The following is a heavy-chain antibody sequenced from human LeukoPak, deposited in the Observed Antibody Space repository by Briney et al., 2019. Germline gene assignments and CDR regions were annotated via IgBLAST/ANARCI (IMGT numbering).Heavy chain of an antibody. Sequence: GGSLRLSCAASGFTFSSYSMNWVRQAPGKGLEWVSTIISGGSPNYADSVKGRFTISRDNSKNTLFLQMNSLRAEDTALYYCAKGLREYDFWSGYATWGQGTLVTVSS. CDR1: GFTFSSYS. J-gene: IGHJ5*02. V-gene: IGHV3-23*01. CDR2: IISGGSP. CDR3: AKGLREYDFWSGYAT. D-gene: IGHD3-3*01.